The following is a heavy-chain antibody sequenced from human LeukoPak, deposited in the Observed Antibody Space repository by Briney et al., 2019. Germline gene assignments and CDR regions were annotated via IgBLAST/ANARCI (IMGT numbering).Heavy chain of an antibody. CDR1: GFIFSDYF. V-gene: IGHV3-11*05. CDR3: ARDNGNKYYFDY. Sequence: PGGSLRLSCAASGFIFSDYFMSWIRQAPGKELEWISYISSNSKYTKYADSVKGRFTTSRDNAKRSLYLQMNSLRAEDTAVYYCARDNGNKYYFDYWGQGTLVTVSS. J-gene: IGHJ4*02. CDR2: ISSNSKYT. D-gene: IGHD2-8*01.